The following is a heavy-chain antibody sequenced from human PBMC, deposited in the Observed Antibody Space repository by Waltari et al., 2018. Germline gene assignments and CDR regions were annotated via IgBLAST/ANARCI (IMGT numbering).Heavy chain of an antibody. V-gene: IGHV4-4*07. CDR1: GGSISSYY. Sequence: QVQLQESGPGLVKPSETLSLTCTVAGGSISSYYWSWIRQPAGKGLEWIGRIYPSGSTNYNPSLKSRVTMSVDTSKNQFSLKLSSVTAADTAVYYCARAPGGSTTRYYWFDPWGQGTLVTVSS. CDR2: IYPSGST. J-gene: IGHJ5*02. CDR3: ARAPGGSTTRYYWFDP. D-gene: IGHD2-2*01.